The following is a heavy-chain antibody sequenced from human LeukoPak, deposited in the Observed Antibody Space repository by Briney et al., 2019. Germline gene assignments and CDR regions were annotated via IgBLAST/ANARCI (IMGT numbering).Heavy chain of an antibody. Sequence: PGGSLRLSRAASGFTFSTYGMHWVRQAPGKGLEWVTFIQYDGSNKYYGDSVRGRFTISRDNSKNTLYLQMNSLRAEDTAVYYCAKESYSNWYYFDYWGQGTLVTVSS. CDR2: IQYDGSNK. CDR3: AKESYSNWYYFDY. V-gene: IGHV3-30*02. J-gene: IGHJ4*02. CDR1: GFTFSTYG. D-gene: IGHD4-11*01.